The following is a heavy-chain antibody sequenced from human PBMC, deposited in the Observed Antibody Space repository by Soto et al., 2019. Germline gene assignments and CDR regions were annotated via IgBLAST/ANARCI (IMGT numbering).Heavy chain of an antibody. J-gene: IGHJ4*02. V-gene: IGHV3-15*07. CDR3: TPVLGSSSWTPFDY. D-gene: IGHD6-13*01. CDR2: IKSKTDGGTT. CDR1: GVTFRNAW. Sequence: GGSLRLSCAASGVTFRNAWRNRVRQAPGKGLEWVGRIKSKTDGGTTDYAAPVKGRFTISRDDSKNTLYLQMNSLKTEDTAVYYCTPVLGSSSWTPFDYWGQGTLVTVSS.